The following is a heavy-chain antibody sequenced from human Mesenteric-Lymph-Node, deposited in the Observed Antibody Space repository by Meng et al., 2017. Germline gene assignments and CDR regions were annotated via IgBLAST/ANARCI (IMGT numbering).Heavy chain of an antibody. D-gene: IGHD3-22*01. CDR3: ARVEATGDSSGYYLDY. CDR1: GGSISSGGYY. CDR2: IYYSGST. V-gene: IGHV4-31*03. Sequence: SETLSLTCTVSGGSISSGGYYWSWIRQQPGKGLEWIGYIYYSGSTYYNPSLKSRVTISVDTSKNQFSLKLSSVTAADTAVYYCARVEATGDSSGYYLDYWGQGTLVTVSS. J-gene: IGHJ4*02.